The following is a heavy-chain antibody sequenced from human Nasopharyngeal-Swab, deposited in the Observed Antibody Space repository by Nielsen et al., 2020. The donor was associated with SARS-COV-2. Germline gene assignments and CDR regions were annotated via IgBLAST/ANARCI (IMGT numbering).Heavy chain of an antibody. Sequence: ASVKVSCKASGYNFTTYDFNWVRQATGQGLEWMGWMNPNSGGTNYAQKFQGRVTMTRDTSISTAYMELSRLRSDDTAVYYCARESIAAAGRDFDYWGQGTLVTVSS. D-gene: IGHD6-13*01. CDR1: GYNFTTYD. J-gene: IGHJ4*02. CDR2: MNPNSGGT. V-gene: IGHV1-2*02. CDR3: ARESIAAAGRDFDY.